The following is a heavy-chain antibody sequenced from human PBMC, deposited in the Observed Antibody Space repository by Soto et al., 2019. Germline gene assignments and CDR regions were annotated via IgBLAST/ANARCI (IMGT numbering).Heavy chain of an antibody. Sequence: PGGSLRLSCAASGFTFNSYSMNWVRQAPGKGLEWVSSISSSSSYIYYADSVKGRFTISRDNAKNSLYLQMNSLRAEDTAVYYCARDPIYSSGWYEKEGAFDYWGQGTLVTVSS. J-gene: IGHJ4*02. V-gene: IGHV3-21*01. CDR1: GFTFNSYS. CDR2: ISSSSSYI. CDR3: ARDPIYSSGWYEKEGAFDY. D-gene: IGHD6-19*01.